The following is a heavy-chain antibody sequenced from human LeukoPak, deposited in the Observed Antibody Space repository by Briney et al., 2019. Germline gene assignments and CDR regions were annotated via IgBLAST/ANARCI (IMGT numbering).Heavy chain of an antibody. J-gene: IGHJ4*02. D-gene: IGHD3-22*01. CDR2: ISSGSSTI. CDR3: ARGSGYYYNY. V-gene: IGHV3-48*04. CDR1: GFTFSSFT. Sequence: GGSLRLSCAASGFTFSSFTMHWVRQAPGKGLEWVSYISSGSSTIYYAASVKGRFTISRDNAKSSLYLQMNSLSAEDTAVYYCARGSGYYYNYWGQGTLVTVSS.